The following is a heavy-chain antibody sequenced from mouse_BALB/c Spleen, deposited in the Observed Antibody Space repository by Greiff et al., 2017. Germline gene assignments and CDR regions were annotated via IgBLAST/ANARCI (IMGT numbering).Heavy chain of an antibody. D-gene: IGHD2-14*01. J-gene: IGHJ2*01. V-gene: IGHV3-2*02. Sequence: EVKLVESGPGLVKPSQSLSLTCTVTGYSITSDYAWNWIRQFPGNKLEWMGYISYSGSTSYNPSLKSRISITRDTSKNQFFLQLNSVTTEDTATYYCARRRYDENFDYWGQGTTLTVSS. CDR3: ARRRYDENFDY. CDR1: GYSITSDYA. CDR2: ISYSGST.